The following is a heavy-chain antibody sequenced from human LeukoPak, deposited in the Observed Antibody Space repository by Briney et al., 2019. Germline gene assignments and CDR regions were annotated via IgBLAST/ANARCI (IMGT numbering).Heavy chain of an antibody. V-gene: IGHV3-74*01. Sequence: PGGSLRLSCAASGFTLSSYWMHWVRQAPGKGLVWVSRIKSDGSITTYADSVKGRFTISRDNAKNTLYLQMNSLRAEDTAVYYCAKDMRYEQLALLHYWGQGTLVTASS. CDR1: GFTLSSYW. CDR2: IKSDGSIT. CDR3: AKDMRYEQLALLHY. J-gene: IGHJ4*02. D-gene: IGHD6-13*01.